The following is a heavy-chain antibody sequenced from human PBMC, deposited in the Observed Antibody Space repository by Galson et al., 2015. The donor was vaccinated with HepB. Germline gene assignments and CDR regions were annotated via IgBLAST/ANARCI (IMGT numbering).Heavy chain of an antibody. V-gene: IGHV6-1*01. CDR3: ARTDGYYDFWSGYPPRGAFDI. CDR2: TYYRSKWYN. Sequence: CAISGDSVSSHSAAWNWIRQSPSRGLEWLGRTYYRSKWYNDYAVSVKSRITINPDTSKNQFSLQLNSVTPEDTAVYYCARTDGYYDFWSGYPPRGAFDIWGQGTMVTVSS. D-gene: IGHD3-3*01. CDR1: GDSVSSHSAA. J-gene: IGHJ3*02.